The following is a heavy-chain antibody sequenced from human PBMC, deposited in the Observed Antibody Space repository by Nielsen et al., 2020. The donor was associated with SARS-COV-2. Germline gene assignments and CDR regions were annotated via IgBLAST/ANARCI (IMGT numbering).Heavy chain of an antibody. CDR2: INHSGST. CDR1: GGSFSGYY. CDR3: ARGRVTMVRGVRKYGMDV. Sequence: SETLSLTCAVYGGSFSGYYWSWIRQPPGKGLEWIGEINHSGSTNYNPSLKSRVTISVDTSKNQFSLKLSSVTAADTAVYYCARGRVTMVRGVRKYGMDVWGQGTTVTVSS. V-gene: IGHV4-34*01. D-gene: IGHD3-10*01. J-gene: IGHJ6*02.